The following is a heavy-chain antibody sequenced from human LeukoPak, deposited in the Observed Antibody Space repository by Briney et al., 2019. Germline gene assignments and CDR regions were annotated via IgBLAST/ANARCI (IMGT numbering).Heavy chain of an antibody. CDR2: INPDSGGT. CDR1: GGAFSSYA. CDR3: ARGRFYTSGSYYNRLDY. V-gene: IGHV1-2*02. J-gene: IGHJ4*02. D-gene: IGHD3-10*01. Sequence: ASVKVSCKASGGAFSSYAINWVRQAPGQGLEWMGWINPDSGGTNYAQKFQGRVTMTWDTSISTAYMELSRLRSDDTAIYYCARGRFYTSGSYYNRLDYWGQGTLVTVSS.